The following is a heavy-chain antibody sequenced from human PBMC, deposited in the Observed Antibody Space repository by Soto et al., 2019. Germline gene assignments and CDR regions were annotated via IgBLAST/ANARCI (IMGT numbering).Heavy chain of an antibody. Sequence: SETLSLTCAVYGGSFSGYYWSWIRQPPGKGLEWIGEINHSGSTNYNPSPKSRVTISVDTSKNQFSLKLSSVTAADTAVYYCARGFPSSGGSGWFDPWGQGTLVTVSS. CDR2: INHSGST. V-gene: IGHV4-34*01. CDR3: ARGFPSSGGSGWFDP. J-gene: IGHJ5*02. D-gene: IGHD6-19*01. CDR1: GGSFSGYY.